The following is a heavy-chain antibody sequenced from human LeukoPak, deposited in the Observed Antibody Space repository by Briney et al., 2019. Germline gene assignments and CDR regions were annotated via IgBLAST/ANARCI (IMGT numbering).Heavy chain of an antibody. V-gene: IGHV4-34*01. CDR1: GGSFSGYY. D-gene: IGHD6-13*01. CDR2: ITDSGTT. Sequence: PSETLSLTCAIYGGSFSGYYWSWIRQPPGKGLEWIGEITDSGTTNYNPSLKSRVSLSIDTSRRQLSLKVTSVTAADTAVYYCARGGRARPSSWYYWGQGTLVPVSS. J-gene: IGHJ4*02. CDR3: ARGGRARPSSWYY.